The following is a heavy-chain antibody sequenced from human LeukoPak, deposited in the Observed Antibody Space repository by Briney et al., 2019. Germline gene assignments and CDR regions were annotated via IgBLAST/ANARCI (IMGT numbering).Heavy chain of an antibody. CDR2: INPSGGST. D-gene: IGHD2-15*01. Sequence: DSVKVSCKASGGTFSSYAISWVRQAPGQGLEWMGIINPSGGSTSYAQKFQGRVTMTRDTSTSTVYMELSSLRSEDTAVYYCARDLMCNKGRKYCSGGSCYDYWGQGTLVTVSS. CDR3: ARDLMCNKGRKYCSGGSCYDY. CDR1: GGTFSSYA. J-gene: IGHJ4*02. V-gene: IGHV1-46*01.